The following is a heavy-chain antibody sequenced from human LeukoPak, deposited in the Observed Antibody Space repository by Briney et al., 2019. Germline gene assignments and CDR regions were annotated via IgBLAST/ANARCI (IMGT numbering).Heavy chain of an antibody. CDR3: ARAGGGDGYNYVY. Sequence: ASVKVSCKASGYTFTSYYIHWVRQAPGQGLEWMGIINPSGGTTNYAQKFQGRVTMTRGTSTSTVYMELSSLRSEDTAVYYCARAGGGDGYNYVYWGQGTLVTVSS. V-gene: IGHV1-46*01. J-gene: IGHJ4*02. CDR2: INPSGGTT. D-gene: IGHD5-24*01. CDR1: GYTFTSYY.